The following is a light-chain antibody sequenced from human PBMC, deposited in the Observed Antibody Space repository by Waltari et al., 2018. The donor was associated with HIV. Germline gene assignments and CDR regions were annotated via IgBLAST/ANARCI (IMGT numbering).Light chain of an antibody. V-gene: IGLV3-25*03. CDR3: QSADSTGTYWV. CDR2: RDK. CDR1: PLPTPS. Sequence: SYELTHPPSASVSPGQTARISCSGDPLPTPSACLYQQRPGQAPVMVIYRDKERPSGIPDRFSGSSAGTTVTLTISGVQAEDEADYYCQSADSTGTYWVFGGGTKLTVL. J-gene: IGLJ3*02.